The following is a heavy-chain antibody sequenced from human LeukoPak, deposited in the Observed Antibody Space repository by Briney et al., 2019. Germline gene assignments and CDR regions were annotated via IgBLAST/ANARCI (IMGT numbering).Heavy chain of an antibody. CDR3: ARQKLRYFDWLLYRGDYFDY. V-gene: IGHV4-38-2*02. D-gene: IGHD3-9*01. CDR1: GYSISSGYY. CDR2: IYHSGST. Sequence: SETLSLTCTVSGYSISSGYYWGWIRQPPGKGLEWIGTIYHSGSTYYNPSLKSRVTISVDTSKNQFSLKLSSVTAADTAVYYCARQKLRYFDWLLYRGDYFDYWGQGTLVTVSS. J-gene: IGHJ4*02.